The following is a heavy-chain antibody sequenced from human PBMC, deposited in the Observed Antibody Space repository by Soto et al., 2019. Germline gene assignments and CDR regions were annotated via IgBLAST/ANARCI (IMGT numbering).Heavy chain of an antibody. D-gene: IGHD1-1*01. CDR2: IDPSDSYT. CDR1: GYSFTSYC. V-gene: IGHV5-10-1*01. Sequence: GEPLKISCQGSGYSFTSYCISWVRPMPGKGLEWMGRIDPSDSYTNYSPSFQGHVTISADKSISTAYLQWSSLKASDTAMYYCASHNDLVDPAPISNDAFDIWGQGTMVNVSS. J-gene: IGHJ3*02. CDR3: ASHNDLVDPAPISNDAFDI.